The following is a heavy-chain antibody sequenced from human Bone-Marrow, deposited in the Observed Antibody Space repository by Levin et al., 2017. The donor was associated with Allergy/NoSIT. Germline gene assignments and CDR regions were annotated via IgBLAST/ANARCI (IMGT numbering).Heavy chain of an antibody. CDR1: GGALSGTY. D-gene: IGHD3-3*01. J-gene: IGHJ5*02. CDR3: ARGAEGDDGITTSDWFDP. CDR2: ISSGGLT. Sequence: PSETLSLTCAAYGGALSGTYWNWIRQPPGKGLEWIGEISSGGLTKYNPSLKSRVTISVDTSKNQFSLKLRPVIAADTAVYSCARGAEGDDGITTSDWFDPWGQGTLVTVSS. V-gene: IGHV4-34*01.